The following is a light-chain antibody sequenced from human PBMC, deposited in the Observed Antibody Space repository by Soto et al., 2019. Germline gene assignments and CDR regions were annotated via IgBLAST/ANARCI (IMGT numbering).Light chain of an antibody. V-gene: IGKV3-20*01. CDR2: DAS. CDR3: QHYGSSPPFT. CDR1: QSVTSSY. J-gene: IGKJ3*01. Sequence: EIVLTQSPGTLSLSPGERATLACRASQSVTSSYLAWYQQKPGQAPRLLIYDASNRATGIPDRFSGSGSGTDFSLTISRLEPEDFAVYYCQHYGSSPPFTFGPGTKVDIK.